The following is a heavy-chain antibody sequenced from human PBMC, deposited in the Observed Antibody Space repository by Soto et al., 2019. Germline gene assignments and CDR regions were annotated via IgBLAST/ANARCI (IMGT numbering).Heavy chain of an antibody. Sequence: SETLSLTCTVSGGSISSYYWGWIRQPPGKGLEWIGYIYYSGSTNYNPSLKSRVTISVDTSKNQFSLKLSSVTAADTAVYYCARDPRYSSSWHYGMDVWGQGTTVTVSS. D-gene: IGHD6-13*01. CDR1: GGSISSYY. CDR3: ARDPRYSSSWHYGMDV. CDR2: IYYSGST. J-gene: IGHJ6*02. V-gene: IGHV4-59*01.